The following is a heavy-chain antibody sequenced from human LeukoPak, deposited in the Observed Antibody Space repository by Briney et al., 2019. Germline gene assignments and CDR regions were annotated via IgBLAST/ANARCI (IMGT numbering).Heavy chain of an antibody. CDR3: ARDRVRGNSNPFFDY. Sequence: SETLSLTCTVSGGSISSYYWSWIRQPPGKGLEWIGYIYYSGSTNYNPSLKSRVTISVDTPKNQFSLKLSSVTAADTAVYYCARDRVRGNSNPFFDYWGQGTLVTVS. D-gene: IGHD4-11*01. CDR2: IYYSGST. CDR1: GGSISSYY. J-gene: IGHJ4*02. V-gene: IGHV4-59*01.